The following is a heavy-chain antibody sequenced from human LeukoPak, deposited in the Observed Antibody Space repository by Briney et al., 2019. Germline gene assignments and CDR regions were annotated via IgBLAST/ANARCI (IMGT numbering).Heavy chain of an antibody. CDR3: ATALGYDSSGYYHTGDY. CDR1: GGSISSSNW. D-gene: IGHD3-22*01. Sequence: SETLSLTCAVSGGSISSSNWWSWVRQPPGKGLEWIGEIYHSGSANHNPSLKSRVTISVDKSKNQFSLKLSSVTAADTAVYYCATALGYDSSGYYHTGDYWGQGTLVTVSS. J-gene: IGHJ4*02. V-gene: IGHV4-4*02. CDR2: IYHSGSA.